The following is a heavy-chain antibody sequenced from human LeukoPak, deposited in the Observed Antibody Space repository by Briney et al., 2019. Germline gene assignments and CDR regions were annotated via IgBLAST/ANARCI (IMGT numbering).Heavy chain of an antibody. J-gene: IGHJ4*02. V-gene: IGHV4-39*01. CDR3: ARRESYGSGSYSDY. CDR1: GGSISSSPYY. D-gene: IGHD3-10*01. Sequence: SETLSLTCTVSGGSISSSPYYWGWIRQPPGKGLEWIGSIYYSGSTYYNPSLKSRVTISVDTSKNQFSLKLSSVTAADTAVYYCARRESYGSGSYSDYWGQGTLVTVSS. CDR2: IYYSGST.